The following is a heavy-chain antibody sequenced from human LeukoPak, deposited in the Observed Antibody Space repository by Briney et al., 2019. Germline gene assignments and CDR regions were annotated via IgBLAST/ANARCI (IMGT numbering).Heavy chain of an antibody. V-gene: IGHV3-21*01. CDR2: ISSSRSYI. J-gene: IGHJ4*02. D-gene: IGHD3-22*01. Sequence: GGPLRLSCAASGFTFNRYSMNWVRKAPGKGLEWVSSISSSRSYIYYADSVKGQFTISRDNSKNTLYLQINSLRAEDTAVYYCARGKGYYDCSGYYYWGQGTLVTVSS. CDR3: ARGKGYYDCSGYYY. CDR1: GFTFNRYS.